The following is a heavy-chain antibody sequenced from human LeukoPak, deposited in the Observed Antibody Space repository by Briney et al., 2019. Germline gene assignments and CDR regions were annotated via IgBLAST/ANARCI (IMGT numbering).Heavy chain of an antibody. Sequence: SVKVSCKASGDTFTGYYISWVRQAPGQGLEWMGGIIPIFGTANYAQKFQGRVTITADESTSTAYMELSSLRSEDTAVYYCATGRGVVAQIDNCGQGTLVTVSS. CDR1: GDTFTGYY. J-gene: IGHJ4*02. CDR3: ATGRGVVAQIDN. V-gene: IGHV1-69*01. D-gene: IGHD3-22*01. CDR2: IIPIFGTA.